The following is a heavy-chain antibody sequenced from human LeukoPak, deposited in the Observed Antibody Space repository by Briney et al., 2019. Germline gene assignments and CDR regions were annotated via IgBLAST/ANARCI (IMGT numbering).Heavy chain of an antibody. V-gene: IGHV4-59*01. CDR2: IHYSGST. Sequence: KSSETLSLTCLVSGGSISNYYWSWIRQSPGKGLEWVGYIHYSGSTNNNPSLKSRITMSLDTSKNQFSLKVSSVTAADTAVYYCTRKATTGPTKAAFDVWGQGTMVTVSS. CDR1: GGSISNYY. CDR3: TRKATTGPTKAAFDV. D-gene: IGHD4-17*01. J-gene: IGHJ3*01.